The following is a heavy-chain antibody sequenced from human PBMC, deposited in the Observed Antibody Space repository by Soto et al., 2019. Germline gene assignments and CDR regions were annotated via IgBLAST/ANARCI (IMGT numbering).Heavy chain of an antibody. Sequence: SETLSLTCTVSGDSINSGANFWTWIRQHPGKGLEWIGYIYYSGSTLFNPSVTTRVAISVDTSKNQCSLIMNSVTAEDTAMYYCARSCGLPANFVDWGPGTLVTGLL. D-gene: IGHD2-21*01. CDR2: IYYSGST. CDR3: ARSCGLPANFVD. CDR1: GDSINSGANF. V-gene: IGHV4-31*03. J-gene: IGHJ4*02.